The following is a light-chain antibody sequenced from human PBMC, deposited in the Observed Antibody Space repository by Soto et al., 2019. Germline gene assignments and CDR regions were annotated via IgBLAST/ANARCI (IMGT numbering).Light chain of an antibody. Sequence: EIVLTQSPNILSLSPGERASLSCWSSQSISSSFLAWYQQKPGQAPRLLIYGASSRATGIPDRFSGTGSETDFTLTISRLEPEDFAVYYCQQYDNSPITFGQGRRLEIK. J-gene: IGKJ5*01. CDR2: GAS. CDR1: QSISSSF. V-gene: IGKV3-20*01. CDR3: QQYDNSPIT.